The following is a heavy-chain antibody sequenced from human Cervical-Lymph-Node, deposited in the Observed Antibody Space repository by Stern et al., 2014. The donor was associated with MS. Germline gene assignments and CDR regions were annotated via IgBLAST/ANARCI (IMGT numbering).Heavy chain of an antibody. J-gene: IGHJ4*02. V-gene: IGHV2-5*02. CDR3: ARHTGLIADQ. CDR1: GFLLASAVG. D-gene: IGHD3-22*01. Sequence: HITLKASGPTLVKPTQTLTLTCTFSGFLLASAVGVGWIRQPPGQAREWLALIYGDDDERYSPSLKNRLSLTQDTSKNEVVLIMTNMDPLDTATYYCARHTGLIADQWGQGTLVTVSS. CDR2: IYGDDDE.